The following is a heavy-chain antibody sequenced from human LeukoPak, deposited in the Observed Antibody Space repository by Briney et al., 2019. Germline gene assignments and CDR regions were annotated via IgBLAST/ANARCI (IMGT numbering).Heavy chain of an antibody. J-gene: IGHJ4*02. CDR2: ISEDGINK. CDR1: GFTFSNYG. V-gene: IGHV3-30*03. D-gene: IGHD3-22*01. Sequence: GGSLRLSCAASGFTFSNYGMHCVRQAPGKGLEWVAGISEDGINKYYADSVKGRFTISRDNSNNTLFLQMNSLRAEDTAVYYCYSMIVVEIRVINDYWGQGTLVTVSS. CDR3: YSMIVVEIRVINDY.